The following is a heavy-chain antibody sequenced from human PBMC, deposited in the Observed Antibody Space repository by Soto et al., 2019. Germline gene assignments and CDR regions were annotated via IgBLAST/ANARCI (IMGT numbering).Heavy chain of an antibody. Sequence: GGSLRLSCAASGFTFSSYAMSWVRQAPGKGLEWVSGISGSGGSTYHADSVKGRFTISRDNSRNTLYLQMNSLRAEDTAAYYCAKGNHIHLAPQPFDDWGQGTLVTVSS. V-gene: IGHV3-23*01. CDR3: AKGNHIHLAPQPFDD. CDR2: ISGSGGST. CDR1: GFTFSSYA. J-gene: IGHJ4*02. D-gene: IGHD1-1*01.